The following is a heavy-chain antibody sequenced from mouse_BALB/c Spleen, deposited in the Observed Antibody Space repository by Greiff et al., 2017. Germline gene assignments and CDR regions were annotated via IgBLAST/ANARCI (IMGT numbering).Heavy chain of an antibody. CDR2: INPSTGYT. V-gene: IGHV1-7*01. D-gene: IGHD2-2*01. J-gene: IGHJ2*01. CDR3: AREWVTFDY. Sequence: VKLQESGAELAKPGASVKMSCKASGYTFTSYWMHWVKQRPGQGLEWIGYINPSTGYTEYNQKFKDKATLTADKSSSTAYMQLSSLTSEDSAVYYCAREWVTFDYWGQGTTLTVSS. CDR1: GYTFTSYW.